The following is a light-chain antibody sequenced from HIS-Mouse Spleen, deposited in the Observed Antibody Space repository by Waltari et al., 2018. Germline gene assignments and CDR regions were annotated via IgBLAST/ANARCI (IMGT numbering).Light chain of an antibody. CDR1: SPNIGRNY. CDR3: AAWDDSLSGPV. V-gene: IGLV1-47*01. J-gene: IGLJ3*02. CDR2: RNN. Sequence: QSVLTQPPSASGTPGQRVTISCSGSSPNIGRNYVYWYQPLPGTAPKLLIYRNNQRPSGVPDRFSGSKSGTSASLAISGLRSEDEADYYCAAWDDSLSGPVFGGGTKLTVL.